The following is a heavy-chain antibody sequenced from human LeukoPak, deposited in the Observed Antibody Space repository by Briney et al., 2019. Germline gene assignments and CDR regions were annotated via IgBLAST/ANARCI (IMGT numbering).Heavy chain of an antibody. V-gene: IGHV3-21*01. J-gene: IGHJ4*02. CDR1: GFTFSSYG. CDR2: ISSSSSYI. D-gene: IGHD5-12*01. CDR3: AGHVDIVATILDY. Sequence: PGRSLRLSCAASGFTFSSYGMNWVRQAPGKGLEWVSSISSSSSYIYYADSVKGRFTISRDNAKNSLYLQMNSLRAEDTAVYYCAGHVDIVATILDYWGQGTLVTVSS.